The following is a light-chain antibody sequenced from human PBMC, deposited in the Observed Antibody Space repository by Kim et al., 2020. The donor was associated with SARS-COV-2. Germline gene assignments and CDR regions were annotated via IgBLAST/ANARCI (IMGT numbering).Light chain of an antibody. CDR3: QQRSIWPPGS. Sequence: LSPVERAALSCRASQSVSSSLAWYQQKTGQAPRLLIYDASNKATGIPARFSGSGSGTDFTLTINSLEPEDFAVYYCQQRSIWPPGSFGQGTKLEI. V-gene: IGKV3-11*01. CDR2: DAS. J-gene: IGKJ2*04. CDR1: QSVSSS.